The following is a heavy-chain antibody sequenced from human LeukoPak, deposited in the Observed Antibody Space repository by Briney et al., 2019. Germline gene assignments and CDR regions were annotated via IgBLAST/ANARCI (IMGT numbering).Heavy chain of an antibody. CDR2: INHSGST. Sequence: PSETLSLTCAVYGGSFSGYYWSWIRQPPGKGLEWIGEINHSGSTNYNPSLKSRVTISVDTSKNQFSLKLSSVTAADTAVYYCARGPNYYDSSGYYYPLYYYYGMDVWGKGTTVTVSS. J-gene: IGHJ6*04. V-gene: IGHV4-34*01. CDR3: ARGPNYYDSSGYYYPLYYYYGMDV. CDR1: GGSFSGYY. D-gene: IGHD3-22*01.